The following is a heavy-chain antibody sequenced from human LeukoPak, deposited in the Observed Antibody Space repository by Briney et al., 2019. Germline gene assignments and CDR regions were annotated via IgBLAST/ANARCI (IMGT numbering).Heavy chain of an antibody. CDR3: AKLTVVDY. J-gene: IGHJ4*02. CDR1: GFTFSIYA. D-gene: IGHD4-23*01. V-gene: IGHV3-23*01. CDR2: VSASGGST. Sequence: GSLRLSCAASGFTFSIYAMNWVRQAPGEGLEWISTVSASGGSTYYTDSIKGRFTISRDNSKNTLYLQMNSLRADDTAVYYCAKLTVVDYWGQGTLATVSS.